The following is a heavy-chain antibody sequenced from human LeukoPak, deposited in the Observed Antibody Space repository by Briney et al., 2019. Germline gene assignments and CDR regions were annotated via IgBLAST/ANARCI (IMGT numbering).Heavy chain of an antibody. CDR1: GFTFSSYG. CDR3: AKADHTRRAYYYYMDV. J-gene: IGHJ6*03. CDR2: ISYDGSNK. D-gene: IGHD1-14*01. Sequence: GRSLRLSCAASGFTFSSYGMHWVRQAPGKGLEWVAVISYDGSNKYYADSVKGRFTISRDNSKNTLYLQMNSLRAEDTAVYYCAKADHTRRAYYYYMDVWGKGTTVTVSS. V-gene: IGHV3-30*18.